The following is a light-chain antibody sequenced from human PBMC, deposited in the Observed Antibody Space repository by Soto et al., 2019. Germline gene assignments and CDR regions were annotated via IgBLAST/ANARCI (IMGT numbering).Light chain of an antibody. J-gene: IGKJ1*01. CDR2: DAS. CDR3: QQYGSSPPT. CDR1: QSVSSSY. V-gene: IGKV3-20*01. Sequence: EPVLTLSPGTLSLSPEERASLSCRGSQSVSSSYLAWYQQIPGQAPRLLTNDASRRATGIPDRFSGSGSGTDFTLTISRLEPEDFAVYYCQQYGSSPPTFGQ.